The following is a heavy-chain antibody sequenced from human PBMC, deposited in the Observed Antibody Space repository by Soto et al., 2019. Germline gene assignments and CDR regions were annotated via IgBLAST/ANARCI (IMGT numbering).Heavy chain of an antibody. Sequence: SETLSLTCTVSGGSISSGGYYWSWIRQHPGKGLEWIGYIYYSGSTYYNPSLKSRVTISVDTSKNQFSLKLSSVTAADTAVYYCARVVLDDYYFDYWGQGTLVTVSS. J-gene: IGHJ4*02. CDR2: IYYSGST. CDR1: GGSISSGGYY. D-gene: IGHD3-16*01. V-gene: IGHV4-31*03. CDR3: ARVVLDDYYFDY.